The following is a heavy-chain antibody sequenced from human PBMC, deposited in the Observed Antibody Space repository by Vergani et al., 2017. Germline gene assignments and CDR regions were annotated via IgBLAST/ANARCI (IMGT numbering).Heavy chain of an antibody. CDR2: ISCDGGST. D-gene: IGHD6-13*01. V-gene: IGHV3-43D*03. J-gene: IGHJ4*02. Sequence: EVQLVESGGVVVQPGGSLRLSCAASGFTFDDYAMHWVRQAPGKGLEWVSLISCDGGSTSNADSVKGRFTISNDNSKNSLYLQMNSLRAEETALYYGAKDDIAAKYGLDYGGQGSLVTVSS. CDR3: AKDDIAAKYGLDY. CDR1: GFTFDDYA.